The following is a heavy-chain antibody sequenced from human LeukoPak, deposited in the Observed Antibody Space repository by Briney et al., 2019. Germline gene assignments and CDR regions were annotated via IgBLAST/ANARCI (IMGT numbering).Heavy chain of an antibody. CDR2: ISSSSSYT. J-gene: IGHJ6*02. V-gene: IGHV3-11*03. CDR3: TGLHYFGMDI. Sequence: PGGSLRLSCAASGFSFSDYYMSWVRQAPGKGLEWVSYISSSSSYTSYADSVKGRFTISRDNARNSLYLQMNSLRAEDTAVYYRTGLHYFGMDIWGQGTTVTVSS. CDR1: GFSFSDYY.